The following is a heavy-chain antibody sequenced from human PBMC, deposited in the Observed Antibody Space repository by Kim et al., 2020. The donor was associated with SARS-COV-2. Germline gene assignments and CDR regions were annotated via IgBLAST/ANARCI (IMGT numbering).Heavy chain of an antibody. V-gene: IGHV4-39*01. CDR1: GGSISSSSYY. J-gene: IGHJ5*02. CDR3: ARHYIGRLGELPYQAVLDP. D-gene: IGHD3-16*01. CDR2: IYYSGST. Sequence: SETLSLTCTVSGGSISSSSYYWGWIRQPPGKGLEWIGSIYYSGSTYYNPSLKSRVTISVDTSKNQFSLKLSSVTAADTAVYYCARHYIGRLGELPYQAVLDPWGQGTLVTVSS.